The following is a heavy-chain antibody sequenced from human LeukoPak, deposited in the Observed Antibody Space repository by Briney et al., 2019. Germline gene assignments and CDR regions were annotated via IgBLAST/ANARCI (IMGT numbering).Heavy chain of an antibody. CDR2: MNPNSGNT. Sequence: ASVKASCKSSGYTFTSYDINWVRQATGQGLEWMGWMNPNSGNTGYAQKFQGRVTMTRNTSISTAYMALSSLRSEDTAVYYCARVDCSGGSCYSGGYWGQGTLVTVSS. J-gene: IGHJ4*02. CDR3: ARVDCSGGSCYSGGY. D-gene: IGHD2-15*01. CDR1: GYTFTSYD. V-gene: IGHV1-8*01.